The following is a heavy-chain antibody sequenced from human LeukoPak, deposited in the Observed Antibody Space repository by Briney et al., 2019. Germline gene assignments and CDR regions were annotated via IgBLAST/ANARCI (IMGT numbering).Heavy chain of an antibody. V-gene: IGHV1-24*01. CDR3: ATTSFRYIVGAVDY. D-gene: IGHD1-26*01. J-gene: IGHJ4*02. CDR1: GYTLTELS. CDR2: FDPEDGET. Sequence: ASVKVSCKVSGYTLTELSMHWVRQAPGKGLEWMGGFDPEDGETIYAQKFQGRVTMTGDTSTDTAYMELSSLRSEDTAVYYCATTSFRYIVGAVDYWGQGTLVTVSS.